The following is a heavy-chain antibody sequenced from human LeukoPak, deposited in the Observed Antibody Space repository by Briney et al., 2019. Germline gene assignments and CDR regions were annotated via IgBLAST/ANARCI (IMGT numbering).Heavy chain of an antibody. Sequence: VASVKVSCKTSGYTFTNYGISWVQQAPGQGLEWMGWISPYNGNTIYAQKLQGRVTVTTDTSTSTAYMELRSLRSDDTAVYYCTRTVLDCKNGVCYDYWGQGTLVTVSS. V-gene: IGHV1-18*01. CDR3: TRTVLDCKNGVCYDY. CDR1: GYTFTNYG. CDR2: ISPYNGNT. D-gene: IGHD2-8*01. J-gene: IGHJ4*02.